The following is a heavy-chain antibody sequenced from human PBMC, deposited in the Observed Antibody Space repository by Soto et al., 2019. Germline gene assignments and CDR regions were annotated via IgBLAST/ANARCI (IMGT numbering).Heavy chain of an antibody. J-gene: IGHJ5*02. CDR3: ARDRVVVVPAAITGSNWFDP. D-gene: IGHD2-2*01. CDR2: IIPIFGTA. V-gene: IGHV1-69*01. Sequence: QVQLVQSGAEVKKPGSSVKVSCKASGGTFSSYAISWLRQAPGQGLEWMGGIIPIFGTANYAQKFQGRVTITADESTSTAYMELSSLRSEDTAVYYCARDRVVVVPAAITGSNWFDPWGQGTLVTVSS. CDR1: GGTFSSYA.